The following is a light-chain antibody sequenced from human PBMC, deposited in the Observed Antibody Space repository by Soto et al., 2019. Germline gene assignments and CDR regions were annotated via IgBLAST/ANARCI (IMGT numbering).Light chain of an antibody. J-gene: IGKJ1*01. CDR2: GAS. CDR3: QQYHNWPA. CDR1: QSVSSN. V-gene: IGKV3-15*01. Sequence: EIVMTQSPATLSVSPWERATLSCRASQSVSSNLAWYQQKPGQAPRLLIYGASTRATGIPARFSGSGSGTEFTLTISSLQSEDSAVYYCQQYHNWPAFGQGTKVDIK.